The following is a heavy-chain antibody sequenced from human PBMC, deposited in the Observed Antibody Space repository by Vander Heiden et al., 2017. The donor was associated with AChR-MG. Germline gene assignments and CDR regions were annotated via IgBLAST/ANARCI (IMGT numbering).Heavy chain of an antibody. D-gene: IGHD3-3*01. J-gene: IGHJ4*02. Sequence: QVQLQESGPGLVKPSQTLSLTCTVSGGSISSGDYYWSWIRQPPGKGLEWIGYIYYSGSTYYNPSLKSRVTISVDTSKNQFSLKLSSVTAADTAVYYCTRQITIFGVGIPTQYYFDYWGQGTLVTVSS. CDR3: TRQITIFGVGIPTQYYFDY. CDR1: GGSISSGDYY. V-gene: IGHV4-30-4*01. CDR2: IYYSGST.